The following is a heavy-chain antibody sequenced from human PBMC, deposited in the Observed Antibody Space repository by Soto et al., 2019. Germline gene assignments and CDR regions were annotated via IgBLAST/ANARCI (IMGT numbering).Heavy chain of an antibody. CDR3: ASADVVPAAYDY. CDR1: GFTFSDYY. D-gene: IGHD2-2*01. V-gene: IGHV3-11*01. J-gene: IGHJ4*02. CDR2: ISSSGSTI. Sequence: GGSLRLSCAASGFTFSDYYMSWIRQAPGKGLEWVSYISSSGSTIYYADSVKGRFTISRENAKNSLYLQMNSLRAEDTAVYYCASADVVPAAYDYWGQGTLVTVSS.